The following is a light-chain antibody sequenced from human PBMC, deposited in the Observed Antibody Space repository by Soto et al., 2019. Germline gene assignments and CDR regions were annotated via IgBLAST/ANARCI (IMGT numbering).Light chain of an antibody. Sequence: DIVMTQSPATLSVSPGERATLSCRASQSLYSNLAWYQQKPGQAPRLLIYGASTRATGIPARFSGSGSGTEYTLTISSLQSEDFAVYFCQHYGSSPPFTFGPGTTVDMK. V-gene: IGKV3-15*01. CDR3: QHYGSSPPFT. J-gene: IGKJ3*01. CDR1: QSLYSN. CDR2: GAS.